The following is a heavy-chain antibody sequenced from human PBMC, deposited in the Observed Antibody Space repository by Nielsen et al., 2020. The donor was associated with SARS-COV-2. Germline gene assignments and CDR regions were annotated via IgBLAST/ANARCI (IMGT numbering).Heavy chain of an antibody. CDR3: VRVELLLEGVHWFDP. D-gene: IGHD1-26*01. J-gene: IGHJ5*02. CDR2: IYNSGST. CDR1: GGSITSGDYF. Sequence: SETLSPPCTVSGGSITSGDYFWSWIRQPPGKGLEWFGYIYNSGSTSYNPSLKSRLTISVDTSKNQFSLKLSSVTAADTAVYYCVRVELLLEGVHWFDPWGQGTLVTVSS. V-gene: IGHV4-30-4*01.